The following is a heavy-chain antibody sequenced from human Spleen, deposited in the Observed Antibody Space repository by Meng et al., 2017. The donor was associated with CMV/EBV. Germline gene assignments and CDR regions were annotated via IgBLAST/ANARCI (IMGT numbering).Heavy chain of an antibody. Sequence: ASVKVSCKTSGYTFTKYYIQWVRQAPGQGLEWMGVINPSGGVTTYAQKFQDRLTLTRDTSTSTVYMELSSLRSEDTAVYYCTRGGAYCGGDCYIDYWGQGTLVTVSS. V-gene: IGHV1-46*01. CDR1: GYTFTKYY. J-gene: IGHJ4*02. CDR2: INPSGGVT. D-gene: IGHD2-21*01. CDR3: TRGGAYCGGDCYIDY.